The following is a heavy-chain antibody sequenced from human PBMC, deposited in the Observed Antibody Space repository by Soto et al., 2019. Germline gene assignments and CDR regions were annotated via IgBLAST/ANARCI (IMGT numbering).Heavy chain of an antibody. CDR2: IIPIFGTA. D-gene: IGHD1-7*01. Sequence: GASVKVSCKASGGTFSSYAISWLRQAPGQGLEWMGGIIPIFGTANYAQKFQGRVTITADESTSTAYMELSSLRSEDTAVYYCARSPASRYNWNFGYYYGMDVWGQGTTVTVSS. V-gene: IGHV1-69*13. CDR3: ARSPASRYNWNFGYYYGMDV. CDR1: GGTFSSYA. J-gene: IGHJ6*02.